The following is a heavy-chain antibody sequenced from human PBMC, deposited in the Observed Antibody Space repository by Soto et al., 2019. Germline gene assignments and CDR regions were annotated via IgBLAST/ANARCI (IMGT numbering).Heavy chain of an antibody. J-gene: IGHJ3*01. V-gene: IGHV3-30*18. D-gene: IGHD3-22*01. CDR1: GFSFSNYG. Sequence: QVHLVESGGGVVQPGRSLRLSCEGSGFSFSNYGIHWVRQAPGKGLEWVAVISHDGNSHHLADSVRGRFTMSRDKSKNTVFLHMTSLRREDSAVYHCVKAKERSAQYFAVVITAFDFWGQGTMVTVSS. CDR3: VKAKERSAQYFAVVITAFDF. CDR2: ISHDGNSH.